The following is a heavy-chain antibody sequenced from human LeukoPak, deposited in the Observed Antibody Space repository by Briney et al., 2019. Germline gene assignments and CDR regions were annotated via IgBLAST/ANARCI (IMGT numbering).Heavy chain of an antibody. D-gene: IGHD6-19*01. CDR1: GFTFGDYG. J-gene: IGHJ5*02. CDR2: IRTKAYGGTT. CDR3: TRVGHSSGWYNWFDP. Sequence: TEGSLRLSCTAPGFTFGDYGMNWVRQAPGKGLEWVGFIRTKAYGGTTEYAASVKGRFTISRDDSKTIAYLQMNSLKTEDTAVYFCTRVGHSSGWYNWFDPWGQGTLVAVSS. V-gene: IGHV3-49*04.